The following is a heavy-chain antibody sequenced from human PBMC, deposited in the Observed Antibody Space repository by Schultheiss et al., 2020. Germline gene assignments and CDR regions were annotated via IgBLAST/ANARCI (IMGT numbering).Heavy chain of an antibody. V-gene: IGHV3-66*04. CDR3: ARQDYGVFDY. CDR2: IYSGGST. CDR1: GFIFNKHG. Sequence: GGSLRLSCAASGFIFNKHGMHWVRQAPGKGLEWVSVIYSGGSTYYADSVKGRFTISRDNSKNTLYLQMNSLRAGDTAVYYCARQDYGVFDYWGQGTLVTVSS. J-gene: IGHJ4*02. D-gene: IGHD4-17*01.